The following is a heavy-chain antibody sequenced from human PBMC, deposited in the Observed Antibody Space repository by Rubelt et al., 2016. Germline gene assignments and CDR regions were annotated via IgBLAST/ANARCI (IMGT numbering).Heavy chain of an antibody. Sequence: DHYIEWVRQAPGKGLEWVGRIRDKTKSYSTEFAASVKGRFTISRDDSKNSVSVQMNSLKTEDTAVYYCARAPWRADFRGQGTLVTVSS. CDR2: IRDKTKSYST. D-gene: IGHD3-3*01. CDR3: ARAPWRADF. J-gene: IGHJ4*02. V-gene: IGHV3-72*01. CDR1: DHY.